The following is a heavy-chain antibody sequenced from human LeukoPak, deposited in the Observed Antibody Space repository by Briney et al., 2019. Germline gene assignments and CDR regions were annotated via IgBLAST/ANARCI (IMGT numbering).Heavy chain of an antibody. CDR1: GGSFSGYY. J-gene: IGHJ4*02. CDR2: INHSGST. D-gene: IGHD1-1*01. CDR3: ALDRRRGFDY. Sequence: PSETLSLTCAVYGGSFSGYYWSWIRQPPGKGLEWIGEINHSGSTNYNPSLKSRVTISVDTSKNQFSLKLSSVTAADTAVYYCALDRRRGFDYWGQGTLVTVSS. V-gene: IGHV4-34*01.